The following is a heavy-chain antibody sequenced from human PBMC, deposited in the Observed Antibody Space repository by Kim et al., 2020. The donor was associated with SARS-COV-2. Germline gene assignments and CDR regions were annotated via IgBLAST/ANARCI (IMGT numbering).Heavy chain of an antibody. CDR1: GYTFTSYA. D-gene: IGHD3-3*01. J-gene: IGHJ4*02. CDR3: AGGYYDFWSGYYTLGY. CDR2: INTNTGNP. V-gene: IGHV7-4-1*02. Sequence: ASVKVSCKPSGYTFTSYAMNWVRQAPGQGLEWMGWINTNTGNPTYAQGFTGRFVFSLDTSVSTAYLQISSLKAEDTAVYYCAGGYYDFWSGYYTLGYWGQGTLVTVSS.